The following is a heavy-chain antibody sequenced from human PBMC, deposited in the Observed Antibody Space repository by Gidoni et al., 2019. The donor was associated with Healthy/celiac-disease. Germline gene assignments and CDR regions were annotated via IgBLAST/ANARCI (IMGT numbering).Heavy chain of an antibody. CDR3: AKAYCGGDCLYYCDY. CDR1: GFTFSSYA. CDR2: ISGSGGST. V-gene: IGHV3-23*01. J-gene: IGHJ4*02. D-gene: IGHD2-21*02. Sequence: EVQLLESGGGLVQPGGSLRLSCAAFGFTFSSYAMSWVRQAPGKGLEWVSAISGSGGSTYYADSVKGRFTISRDNSKNTLYLQMNSLRAEDTAVYYCAKAYCGGDCLYYCDYWGQGTLVTVSS.